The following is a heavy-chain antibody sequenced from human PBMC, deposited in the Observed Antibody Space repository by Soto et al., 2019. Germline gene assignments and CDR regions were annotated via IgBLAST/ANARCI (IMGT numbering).Heavy chain of an antibody. CDR3: ARVPGSAAGSKNWFDP. Sequence: GGSLRLSCAASGFTFSSYEMNWVRQAPGKGLEWVSYISSSGSTIYYADSVKGQFTISRDNAKNSLYLQMNSLRAEDTAVYYCARVPGSAAGSKNWFDPWGQGTLVTVSS. CDR2: ISSSGSTI. J-gene: IGHJ5*02. D-gene: IGHD6-13*01. V-gene: IGHV3-48*03. CDR1: GFTFSSYE.